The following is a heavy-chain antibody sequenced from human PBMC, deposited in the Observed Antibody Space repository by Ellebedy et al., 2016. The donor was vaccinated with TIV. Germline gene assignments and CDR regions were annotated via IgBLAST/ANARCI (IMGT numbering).Heavy chain of an antibody. CDR2: INAGNGNT. CDR3: ARGASITMVRGVPDSLNWFDP. CDR1: GYTFTGYY. J-gene: IGHJ5*02. D-gene: IGHD3-10*01. V-gene: IGHV1-3*01. Sequence: ASAKVSCKASGYTFTGYYMHWMRQAPGQRLEWMGWINAGNGNTKYSQKFQGRVTITRDTSASTAYMELSSLRSEDTAVYYCARGASITMVRGVPDSLNWFDPWGQGTLVTVSS.